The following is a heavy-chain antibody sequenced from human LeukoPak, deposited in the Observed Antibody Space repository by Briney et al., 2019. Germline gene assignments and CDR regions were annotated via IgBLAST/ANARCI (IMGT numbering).Heavy chain of an antibody. CDR1: GDSVRSYY. D-gene: IGHD2-15*01. CDR2: VSSDGTT. Sequence: SETLSLTCYVSGDSVRSYYWSWIRQPPGKGLEWIGYVSSDGTTNYTPSLRRRVIMSVDTAKNHTFLNLTSLTAADTAIYYCARLDCVSDGCYNHWGRGTLVTVSS. CDR3: ARLDCVSDGCYNH. V-gene: IGHV4-59*08. J-gene: IGHJ4*02.